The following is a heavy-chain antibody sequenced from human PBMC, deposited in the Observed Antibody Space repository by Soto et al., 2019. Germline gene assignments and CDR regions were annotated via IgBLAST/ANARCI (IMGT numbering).Heavy chain of an antibody. V-gene: IGHV3-30-3*01. CDR2: ISYDGTNQ. D-gene: IGHD3-10*01. CDR3: ARNYYGSGSYLGLFGY. J-gene: IGHJ4*02. CDR1: RITFISFA. Sequence: GRSLRLSCAASRITFISFAIHWARQVPGTGLEGVAVISYDGTNQYYPASVTGILPISRDNSKNTVYLQVNSLKAEDTAMYYCARNYYGSGSYLGLFGYWGQGIQVTVSS.